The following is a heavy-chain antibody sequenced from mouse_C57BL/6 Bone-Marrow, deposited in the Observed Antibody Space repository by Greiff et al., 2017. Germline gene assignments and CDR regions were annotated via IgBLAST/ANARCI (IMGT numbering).Heavy chain of an antibody. Sequence: QVQLQQSGAELVRPGASVKLSCKASGYTFTSYGISWVKQRTGQGLEWIGEIYPRSGNTSYNEKFKGKATLTADKSSSTAYMELRSLTSEDSAVYFCARGRALWLLWFAFGDQGTLVTVAA. V-gene: IGHV1-81*01. D-gene: IGHD2-2*01. CDR3: ARGRALWLLWFAF. CDR2: IYPRSGNT. J-gene: IGHJ3*01. CDR1: GYTFTSYG.